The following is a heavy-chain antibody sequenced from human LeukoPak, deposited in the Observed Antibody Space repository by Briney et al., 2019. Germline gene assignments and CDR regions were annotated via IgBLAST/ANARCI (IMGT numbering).Heavy chain of an antibody. CDR1: GFTVSSNY. J-gene: IGHJ4*02. CDR3: ARSPGQQLVLSLFDY. V-gene: IGHV3-53*01. CDR2: IYSGGST. D-gene: IGHD6-13*01. Sequence: PGGSLRLSCAASGFTVSSNYMSWVRQAPGKGLEWVSVIYSGGSTYYADSVKGRFTISRDNSKTTLYLQMNSLRAEDTAVYYCARSPGQQLVLSLFDYWGQGTLVTVSS.